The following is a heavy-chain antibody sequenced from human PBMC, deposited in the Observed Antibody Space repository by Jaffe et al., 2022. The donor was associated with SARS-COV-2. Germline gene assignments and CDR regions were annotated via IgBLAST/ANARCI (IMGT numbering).Heavy chain of an antibody. V-gene: IGHV4-34*01. CDR2: INHSGST. D-gene: IGHD1-26*01. CDR1: GGSFSGYY. Sequence: QVQLQQWGAGLLKPSETLSLTCAVYGGSFSGYYWSWIRQPPGKGLEWIGEINHSGSTNYNPSLKSRVTISVDTSKNQFSLKLSSVTAADTAVYYCARASRRGIVGALWFDPWGQGTLVTVSS. J-gene: IGHJ5*02. CDR3: ARASRRGIVGALWFDP.